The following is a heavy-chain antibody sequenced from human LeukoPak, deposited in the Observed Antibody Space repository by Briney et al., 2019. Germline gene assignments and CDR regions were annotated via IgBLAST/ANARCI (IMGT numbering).Heavy chain of an antibody. CDR3: ARRTDSGWKWFDP. CDR2: IHPGEYER. J-gene: IGHJ5*02. V-gene: IGHV5-51*01. CDR1: GYRFTSYW. Sequence: GASLQISCKASGYRFTSYWIGWVRQMPGKGLEWMGVIHPGEYERRYSPSFEGQVTISADKSISTAYMQWSSLKASDTAMYYCARRTDSGWKWFDPWGQGTLVTVSS. D-gene: IGHD6-25*01.